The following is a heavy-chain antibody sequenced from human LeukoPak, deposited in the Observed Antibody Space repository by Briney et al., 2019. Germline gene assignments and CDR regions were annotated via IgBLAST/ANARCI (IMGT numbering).Heavy chain of an antibody. J-gene: IGHJ5*02. CDR1: GGSITDATYY. V-gene: IGHV4-39*07. CDR2: IYYSGRT. Sequence: PSETLSLTCTVSGGSITDATYYWGWIRQPPGKGLEWIGNIYYSGRTYYNPSLKSRVTISEDTSKNHFSLRVTSVTAADTAVYYCARSRDNWFDPWGQGTLVTVSS. CDR3: ARSRDNWFDP.